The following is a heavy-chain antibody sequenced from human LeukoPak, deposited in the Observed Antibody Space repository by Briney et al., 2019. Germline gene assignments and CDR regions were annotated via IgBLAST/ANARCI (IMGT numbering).Heavy chain of an antibody. Sequence: GGSLRLSCAASGFIFSNFAMSWVRQAPGKGLEWVSSISGTGGTTYYGDSMKGRFTISRDNSKNTLYLQVNSLRAEDTAMYYCARNILFAFDIWGQGTMVTVSS. CDR2: ISGTGGTT. J-gene: IGHJ3*02. D-gene: IGHD2/OR15-2a*01. CDR1: GFIFSNFA. V-gene: IGHV3-23*01. CDR3: ARNILFAFDI.